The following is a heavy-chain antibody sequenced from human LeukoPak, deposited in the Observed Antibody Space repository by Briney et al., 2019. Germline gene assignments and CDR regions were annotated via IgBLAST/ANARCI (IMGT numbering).Heavy chain of an antibody. D-gene: IGHD2-2*01. CDR3: ARDARVVLDY. J-gene: IGHJ4*02. Sequence: GGSLRLSCAASGFTFSSYSMNWVRQAPGKGLEWVANIQQDGSEKYYVDSVKGRFTISRDNAKNSLYLQMNSLRAEDTAVYYCARDARVVLDYWGQGTLVTVSS. CDR1: GFTFSSYS. V-gene: IGHV3-7*01. CDR2: IQQDGSEK.